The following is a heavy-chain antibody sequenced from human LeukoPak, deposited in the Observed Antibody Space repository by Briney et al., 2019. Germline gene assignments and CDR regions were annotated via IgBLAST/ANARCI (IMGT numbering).Heavy chain of an antibody. D-gene: IGHD2-2*01. J-gene: IGHJ5*02. V-gene: IGHV4-59*01. CDR1: GGSISSYY. CDR2: IYYSGST. CDR3: ARDSSTSDIPWGNWFDP. Sequence: PSETLSLTCTVSGGSISSYYWSWIRQPPGKGLEWIGYIYYSGSTNYNPSLKSRVTISVDTSKNQFSLKLSSVNAADTAVYYCARDSSTSDIPWGNWFDPWGQGTLVTVSS.